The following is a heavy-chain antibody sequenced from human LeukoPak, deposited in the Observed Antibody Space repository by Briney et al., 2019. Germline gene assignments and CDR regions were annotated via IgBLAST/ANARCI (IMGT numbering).Heavy chain of an antibody. CDR3: ARSVGATRNRSYFDY. CDR1: GFTFSNYS. D-gene: IGHD1-26*01. J-gene: IGHJ4*02. V-gene: IGHV3-21*01. CDR2: ISSSSSYI. Sequence: GGSLRLSCAASGFTFSNYSMNWVRQAPGKGLEWVSSISSSSSYIYYADSVKGRFTISRDNAKNSLYLQMNSLRAEDTAVYYCARSVGATRNRSYFDYWGQGTLVTVSS.